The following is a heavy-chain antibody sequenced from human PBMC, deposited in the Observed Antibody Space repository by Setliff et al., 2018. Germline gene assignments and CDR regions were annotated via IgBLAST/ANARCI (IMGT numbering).Heavy chain of an antibody. J-gene: IGHJ6*02. CDR1: EYSFTTYW. CDR2: IYPVDSDT. D-gene: IGHD6-13*01. Sequence: GESLKISCKASEYSFTTYWIGWVRQMPGKGLEWMGIIYPVDSDTRYSPAFQGQVTITADKSISTAYLQWSSLKASDTAMYYCARVGQQLVYYYYGMDVWGQGTTVTISS. V-gene: IGHV5-51*01. CDR3: ARVGQQLVYYYYGMDV.